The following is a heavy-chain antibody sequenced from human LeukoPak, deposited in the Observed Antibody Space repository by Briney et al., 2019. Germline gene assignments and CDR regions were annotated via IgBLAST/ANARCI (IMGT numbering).Heavy chain of an antibody. CDR3: ARDLNSGYENYRDY. J-gene: IGHJ4*02. V-gene: IGHV1-69*01. CDR2: IIPIFGTA. CDR1: GGTFSSYA. D-gene: IGHD5-12*01. Sequence: SVKVSCKASGGTFSSYAISWVRQAPGQGLEWMGGIIPIFGTANYAQKIQGRVTITADESTRTAYMELSSRRSEDPAVYYCARDLNSGYENYRDYGGQGTLVTVSS.